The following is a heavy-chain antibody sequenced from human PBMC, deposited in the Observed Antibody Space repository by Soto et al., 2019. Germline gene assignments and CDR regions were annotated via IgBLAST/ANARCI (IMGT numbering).Heavy chain of an antibody. D-gene: IGHD6-25*01. J-gene: IGHJ4*02. CDR3: ARCPGYIDGWRTFDF. V-gene: IGHV4-61*08. Sequence: SETLSLTCTVSDDSFRGADYYWSWIRQPLGKGPEWIGYTYYNGDTKYNPALKSRVTMSVDTSKNQFSLRLSSVTAADTAVYFCARCPGYIDGWRTFDFWGRGFLVTVSS. CDR2: TYYNGDT. CDR1: DDSFRGADYY.